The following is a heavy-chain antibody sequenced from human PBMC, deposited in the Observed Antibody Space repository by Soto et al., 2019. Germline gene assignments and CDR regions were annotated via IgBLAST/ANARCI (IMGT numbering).Heavy chain of an antibody. CDR1: GDSISSYY. D-gene: IGHD3-10*01. Sequence: LSLTCTVSGDSISSYYWSWIRQPPGKGLEWIGYIYYTGSTHYSPSLKSRVTISVDTSKKQFSLRLKSVTAADTAVYYCARDHITMVRRVIEYQGMDVWGQGITVTVSS. CDR3: ARDHITMVRRVIEYQGMDV. CDR2: IYYTGST. V-gene: IGHV4-59*01. J-gene: IGHJ6*02.